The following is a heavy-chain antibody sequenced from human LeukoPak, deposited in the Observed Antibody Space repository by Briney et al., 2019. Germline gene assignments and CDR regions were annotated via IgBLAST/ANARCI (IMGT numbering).Heavy chain of an antibody. Sequence: SETLSLTCTVSGGSISSYYWSWIRQPPGKGLEWIGYIYYSGSTNYNPSLKSRVTISVDTSKNQFSLKLSSVTAADTAVYYCARLSTYSAILTGYHRTYYFDYWGQGTLVTVSS. D-gene: IGHD3-9*01. CDR3: ARLSTYSAILTGYHRTYYFDY. J-gene: IGHJ4*02. CDR2: IYYSGST. CDR1: GGSISSYY. V-gene: IGHV4-59*08.